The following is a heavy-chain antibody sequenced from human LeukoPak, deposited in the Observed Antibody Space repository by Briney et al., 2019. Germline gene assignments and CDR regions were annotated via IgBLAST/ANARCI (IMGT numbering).Heavy chain of an antibody. CDR1: GGSISSYY. J-gene: IGHJ3*02. CDR2: IYYSGST. D-gene: IGHD3-9*01. V-gene: IGHV4-59*01. Sequence: SETLSLTCTVSGGSISSYYWGWIRQPPGKGLEWIGYIYYSGSTNYNPSLKSRVTISVDTSKNQFSLKLSSVTAADTAVYYCARLTGYRIESAFDIWGQGTMVTVSS. CDR3: ARLTGYRIESAFDI.